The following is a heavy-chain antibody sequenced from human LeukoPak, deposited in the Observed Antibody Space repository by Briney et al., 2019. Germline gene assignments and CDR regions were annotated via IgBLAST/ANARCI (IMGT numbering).Heavy chain of an antibody. CDR2: IFHNGHA. D-gene: IGHD3-3*01. V-gene: IGHV4-59*01. CDR1: GGSISSYY. CDR3: ARVLRGSFAYFDY. J-gene: IGHJ4*02. Sequence: SETLSLTCTISGGSISSYYWSWIRQPPGKGLEWIGDIFHNGHANYNPSLKSRVSMSVDTAKNQFSLQLTSVTAADTAVYYCARVLRGSFAYFDYWGQGTLVTVSS.